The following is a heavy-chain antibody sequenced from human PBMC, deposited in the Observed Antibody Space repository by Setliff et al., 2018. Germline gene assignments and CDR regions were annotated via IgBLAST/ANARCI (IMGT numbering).Heavy chain of an antibody. D-gene: IGHD3-3*01. J-gene: IGHJ4*02. CDR1: GGSLSDYY. V-gene: IGHV4-34*01. Sequence: SETLSLTCTVYGGSLSDYYWSWIRQPPGKGLEWIVEINHSGSTNYSPSLKSRVTISLDASTNQFSLKLRSVSAADTAVYYCRYWSGYYNNDYWGQGTLVTVPQ. CDR2: INHSGST. CDR3: RYWSGYYNNDY.